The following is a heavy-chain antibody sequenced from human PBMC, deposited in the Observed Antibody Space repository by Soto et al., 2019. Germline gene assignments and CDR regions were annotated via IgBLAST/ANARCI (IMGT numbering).Heavy chain of an antibody. CDR1: GYSLVSYT. CDR3: ARTSIESQTAYSWFDP. Sequence: ASVKVSCKTSGYSLVSYTISWVRQAPGQGLEWMGWISPYSRSTDYAQKFQGRVTMTTDTSTSTAYVELRSLKSDDTAVYFCARTSIESQTAYSWFDPWGQGTLVTVYS. CDR2: ISPYSRST. V-gene: IGHV1-18*01. J-gene: IGHJ5*02. D-gene: IGHD4-4*01.